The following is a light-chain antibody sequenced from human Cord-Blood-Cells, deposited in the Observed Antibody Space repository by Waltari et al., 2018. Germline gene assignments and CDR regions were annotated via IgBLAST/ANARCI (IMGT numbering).Light chain of an antibody. V-gene: IGKV1-8*01. CDR1: QGISSY. CDR3: QQYYSYPYT. Sequence: AIRMTQSPSSLSASTGERVTITCRASQGISSYLAWYQQTPGQAPKLLIYAASTLQIGVPSRFSGSGSGTDFTLTISCLQSEDFATYYCQQYYSYPYTFGQGSKLEIK. CDR2: AAS. J-gene: IGKJ2*01.